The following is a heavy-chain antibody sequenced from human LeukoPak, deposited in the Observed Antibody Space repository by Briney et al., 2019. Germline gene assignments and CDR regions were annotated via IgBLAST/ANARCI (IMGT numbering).Heavy chain of an antibody. J-gene: IGHJ6*02. Sequence: SETLSLTCTVSGGSISSYYWSWIRQPPGKGLEWIGYIYYSGSTNYNPSLKSRVTTSVDTSKNQFSLKLSSVTAADTAVYYCARDRRIAARRYYGMDVWGQGTTVTVSS. CDR3: ARDRRIAARRYYGMDV. V-gene: IGHV4-59*01. CDR1: GGSISSYY. CDR2: IYYSGST. D-gene: IGHD6-6*01.